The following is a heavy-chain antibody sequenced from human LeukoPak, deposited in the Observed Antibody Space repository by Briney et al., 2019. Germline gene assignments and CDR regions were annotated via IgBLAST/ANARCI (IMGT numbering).Heavy chain of an antibody. Sequence: ASVKVSCTASGYTFTSYGISWVRQAPGQGLEWMGGIIPIFGTANYAQEFQGRVTITADESTSTAYMELSSLRSEDTAVYYCARGGYGGNSVGYYYYYMDVWGKGTTVTISS. CDR1: GYTFTSYG. CDR2: IIPIFGTA. J-gene: IGHJ6*03. CDR3: ARGGYGGNSVGYYYYYMDV. D-gene: IGHD4-23*01. V-gene: IGHV1-69*13.